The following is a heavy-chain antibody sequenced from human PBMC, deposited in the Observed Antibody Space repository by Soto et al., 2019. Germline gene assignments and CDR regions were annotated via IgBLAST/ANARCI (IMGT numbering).Heavy chain of an antibody. CDR1: GGSISSGGTGSY. J-gene: IGHJ4*02. CDR2: IYYTGNT. V-gene: IGHV4-31*03. CDR3: ASGHDAYKVRY. Sequence: QVQLQESGPGLVKPSQTLSLICTVSGGSISSGGTGSYWTWIRQLPGKGLEWIGYIYYTGNTYYNPSLKSRPTISIDTSENQFSLKLTSVTAADTAVYFCASGHDAYKVRYWGQGTLVTVFS. D-gene: IGHD1-1*01.